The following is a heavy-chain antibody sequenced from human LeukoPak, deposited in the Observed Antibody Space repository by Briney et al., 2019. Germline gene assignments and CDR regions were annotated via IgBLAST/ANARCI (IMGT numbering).Heavy chain of an antibody. D-gene: IGHD7-27*01. CDR1: GYTFTNYY. V-gene: IGHV1-69*13. CDR3: ARTLTGDFGLTYYFDS. Sequence: ASVKVSCRASGYTFTNYYMHWVRQAPGQGLEWMGGIIPIFGTANYAQKFQGRVTITADESTSTAYMELSSLRSEDTAVYYCARTLTGDFGLTYYFDSWGQGTLVTVSS. CDR2: IIPIFGTA. J-gene: IGHJ4*02.